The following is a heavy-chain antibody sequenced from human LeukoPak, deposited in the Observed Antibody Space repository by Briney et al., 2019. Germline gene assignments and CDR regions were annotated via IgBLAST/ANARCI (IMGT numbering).Heavy chain of an antibody. CDR3: ARGEGFDYNWFDP. J-gene: IGHJ5*02. CDR1: GFTFSSYS. Sequence: GGSLRLSRAASGFTFSSYSMNWVRQAPGKGLEWVSYISSSSSTIYYADSVEGRFTISRDNAKNSLYLQMNSLRAEDTAVYYCARGEGFDYNWFDPWGQGTLVTVSS. V-gene: IGHV3-48*01. D-gene: IGHD2-15*01. CDR2: ISSSSSTI.